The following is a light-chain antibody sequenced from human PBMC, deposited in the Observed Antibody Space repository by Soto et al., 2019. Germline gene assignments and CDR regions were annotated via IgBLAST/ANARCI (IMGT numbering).Light chain of an antibody. J-gene: IGKJ1*01. V-gene: IGKV1-39*01. CDR1: QNISNY. CDR3: QQSYSTPWT. CDR2: AAS. Sequence: DIQMTQSPSSLSASVGDRVTITCRASQNISNYLNWYQQKPGKAPKLLIYAASSLQSGVPSRFSGSGSGTDFTLTVSSLQPEDFATYYCQQSYSTPWTVGQGTKVDIK.